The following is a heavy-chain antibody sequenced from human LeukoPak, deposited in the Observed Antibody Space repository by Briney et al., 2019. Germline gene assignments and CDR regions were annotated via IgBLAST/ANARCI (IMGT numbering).Heavy chain of an antibody. D-gene: IGHD3-9*01. Sequence: GGSLRLSCADSGFTFSSYSMSWVRQAPGKGLEWVSSISSSSSYIYYADSVKGRFTISRDNAKNSLYLQMNSLRAEDTAVYYCARVGYYDILTGYSGFDYWGQGTLVTVSS. V-gene: IGHV3-21*01. J-gene: IGHJ4*02. CDR2: ISSSSSYI. CDR3: ARVGYYDILTGYSGFDY. CDR1: GFTFSSYS.